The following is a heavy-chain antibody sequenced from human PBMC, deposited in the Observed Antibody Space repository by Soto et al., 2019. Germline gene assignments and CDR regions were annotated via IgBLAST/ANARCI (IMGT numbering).Heavy chain of an antibody. J-gene: IGHJ4*02. Sequence: EVQLVESGGGLIQPGGSLRLSCAASGFTFSTYWMHWVRQAPGKGLVWVSRINSDGITTTYADSVKGRFTISRDNAKNTLYLQMTSLRAEDTAVYYCARAIPFDDWGQGTLVTVSS. CDR1: GFTFSTYW. CDR2: INSDGITT. CDR3: ARAIPFDD. V-gene: IGHV3-74*01.